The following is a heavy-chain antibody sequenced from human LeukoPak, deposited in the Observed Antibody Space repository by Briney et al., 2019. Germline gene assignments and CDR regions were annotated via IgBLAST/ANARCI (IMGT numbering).Heavy chain of an antibody. V-gene: IGHV1-8*01. CDR3: ARAHSLLWFRGRMYYFDY. CDR2: MNPNSGNT. J-gene: IGHJ4*02. CDR1: GYTFTSYD. Sequence: ASVKVSCKASGYTFTSYDINWVRQATGQGLECMGWMNPNSGNTGYAQKFQGRVTMTRNTSISTAYMELSSLRSEDTAVYYCARAHSLLWFRGRMYYFDYWGQGTLVTVSS. D-gene: IGHD3-10*01.